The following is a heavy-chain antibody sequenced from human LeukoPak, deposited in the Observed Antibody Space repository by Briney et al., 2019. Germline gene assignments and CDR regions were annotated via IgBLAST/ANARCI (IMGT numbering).Heavy chain of an antibody. Sequence: GGSLRLSCAASGFTVSSNYMSWVRQAPGKGLERVSVIYSGGSTYYADSVRGRFTISRDNSKNTLYLQMNSLRAEDTAVYYCARDSITIFGDYYYGMDVWGQGTTVTVSS. D-gene: IGHD3-3*01. CDR3: ARDSITIFGDYYYGMDV. V-gene: IGHV3-66*01. CDR1: GFTVSSNY. J-gene: IGHJ6*02. CDR2: IYSGGST.